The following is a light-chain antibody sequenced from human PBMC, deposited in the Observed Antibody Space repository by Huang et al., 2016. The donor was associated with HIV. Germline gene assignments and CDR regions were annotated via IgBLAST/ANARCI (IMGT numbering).Light chain of an antibody. CDR3: MQALQAPT. CDR1: RSLLHSNGYNY. J-gene: IGKJ5*01. Sequence: DIVMTQSPLSLPVTPGEPASISCRSSRSLLHSNGYNYLDWYLQKPGQSPQLLIYLGSNRASGVPDRCSGSGSGTDFTLKISRVEAEDVGVYYCMQALQAPTFGQGTRLEIK. V-gene: IGKV2-28*01. CDR2: LGS.